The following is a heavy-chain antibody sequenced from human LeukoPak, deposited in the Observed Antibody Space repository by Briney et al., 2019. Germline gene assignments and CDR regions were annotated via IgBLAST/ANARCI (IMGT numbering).Heavy chain of an antibody. V-gene: IGHV4-39*02. J-gene: IGHJ5*02. CDR1: CRSISSWIYF. CDR2: IYYSGST. Sequence: AETLSLTNTVSCRSISSWIYFWGCIRQPPGKGLEGIGRIYYSGSTYHTLPLKCQIPISVGTSTNQFSLTMSYVSVADTAVSYCARDLARIVVEAAIQNWFDPWGQGTLVTVSS. CDR3: ARDLARIVVEAAIQNWFDP. D-gene: IGHD2-2*01.